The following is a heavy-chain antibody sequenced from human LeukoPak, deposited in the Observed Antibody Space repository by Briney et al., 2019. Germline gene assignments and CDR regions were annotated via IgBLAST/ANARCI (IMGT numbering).Heavy chain of an antibody. J-gene: IGHJ4*02. D-gene: IGHD3-16*02. V-gene: IGHV4-34*01. CDR2: FNHSGST. CDR1: GGSFSGYY. Sequence: SETLSLTCAVYGGSFSGYYWSWIRQPPGKGLKWIGEFNHSGSTNYNPSLKSRVTISVDTSKNQFSLKLSSVTAADTAVYYCARRLITFGGVIVTCFDYWGQGTLVTVSS. CDR3: ARRLITFGGVIVTCFDY.